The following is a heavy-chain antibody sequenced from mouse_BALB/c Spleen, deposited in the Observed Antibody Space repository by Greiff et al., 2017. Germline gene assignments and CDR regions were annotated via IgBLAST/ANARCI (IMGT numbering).Heavy chain of an antibody. CDR2: ISSGGSYT. D-gene: IGHD2-1*01. Sequence: EVKLVESGGDLVKPGGSLKLSCAASGFTFSSYGVSWVRQTPDKRLEWVATISSGGSYTYYPDSVKGRFTISRDNAKNTLYLQMSSLKSEDTAMYYCARHNYDYWGQGTTLTVSS. V-gene: IGHV5-6*01. CDR3: ARHNYDY. CDR1: GFTFSSYG. J-gene: IGHJ2*01.